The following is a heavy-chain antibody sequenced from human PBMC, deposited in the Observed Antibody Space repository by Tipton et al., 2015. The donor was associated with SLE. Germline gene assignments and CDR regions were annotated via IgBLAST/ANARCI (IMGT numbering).Heavy chain of an antibody. V-gene: IGHV3-11*01. CDR3: SRDQITTIDS. D-gene: IGHD3-22*01. CDR2: ITSSGSST. CDR1: GFTFSHFY. J-gene: IGHJ4*02. Sequence: SLRLSCAASGFTFSHFYMSWIRQAPGKGLEWLSSITSSGSSTFYADSVKGRLTISRDNAKNSLYLQINSLRAEDTAVYYCSRDQITTIDSWGQGTLVTVSS.